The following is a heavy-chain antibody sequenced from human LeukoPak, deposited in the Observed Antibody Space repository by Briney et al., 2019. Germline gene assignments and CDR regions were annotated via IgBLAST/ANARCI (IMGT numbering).Heavy chain of an antibody. Sequence: PSETLSLTCTVSGGSIGSGSYYWSWIRQPAGKGLEWIGRIYTSGSTNYNPSLKSRVTISVDTSKNQFSLKLSSVTAADTAVYYCARDGGTGGPFDYWGQGTLVTVSS. D-gene: IGHD3/OR15-3a*01. J-gene: IGHJ4*02. CDR2: IYTSGST. CDR3: ARDGGTGGPFDY. CDR1: GGSIGSGSYY. V-gene: IGHV4-61*02.